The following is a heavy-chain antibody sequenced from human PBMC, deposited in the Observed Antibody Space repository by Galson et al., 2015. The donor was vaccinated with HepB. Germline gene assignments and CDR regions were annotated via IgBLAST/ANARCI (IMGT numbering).Heavy chain of an antibody. CDR3: VGRQNWFDP. Sequence: SLRLSCAVSGFSFSNYAISWVRQAPGKGLEWVSSIIDDDDSANYADSVKGRFTISRDNSKNTVFLELNSLRAEDTALYYCVGRQNWFDPWGQGTLVTVSS. CDR1: GFSFSNYA. CDR2: IIDDDDSA. V-gene: IGHV3-23*01. J-gene: IGHJ5*02.